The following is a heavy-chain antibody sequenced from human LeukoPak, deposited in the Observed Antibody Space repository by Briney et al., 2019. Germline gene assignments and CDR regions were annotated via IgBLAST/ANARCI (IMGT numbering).Heavy chain of an antibody. J-gene: IGHJ4*02. CDR3: ARAYCSSTSCFG. CDR1: GFTFSSYG. Sequence: GGSLRLSCAASGFTFSSYGMNWVRQAPGRGLEWVSYISGGGSTVYYADSVKGRFTISRDNAKNSLYLQMNSLRAEDTAVYYCARAYCSSTSCFGWGQGTLVTVSS. CDR2: ISGGGSTV. D-gene: IGHD2-2*01. V-gene: IGHV3-48*03.